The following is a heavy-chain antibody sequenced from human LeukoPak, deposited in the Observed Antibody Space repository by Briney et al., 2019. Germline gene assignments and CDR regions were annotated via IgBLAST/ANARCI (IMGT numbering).Heavy chain of an antibody. J-gene: IGHJ4*02. CDR1: GYSISSGYY. Sequence: KASETLSLTCTVSGYSISSGYYWSWIRQPPGKGLEWIGEINHSGSTNYNPSLKSRVTISVDTSKNQFSLKLSSVTAADTAVYYCGRRVVVRRFDYWGQGTLVTVSS. CDR3: GRRVVVRRFDY. CDR2: INHSGST. V-gene: IGHV4-38-2*02. D-gene: IGHD3-22*01.